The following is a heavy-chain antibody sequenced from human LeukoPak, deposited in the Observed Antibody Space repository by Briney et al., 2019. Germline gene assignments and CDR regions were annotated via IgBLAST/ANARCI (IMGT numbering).Heavy chain of an antibody. Sequence: GGYLRLYCAASGFTFGSYAMSWVRQAPGKGLEWVSAITTSGDYTYYADSVKGRFTISRDNSKNTLYLQMNSLRAEDTAVYYCARGREWLLLDYWGQGTLVTVSS. CDR1: GFTFGSYA. V-gene: IGHV3-23*01. D-gene: IGHD3-3*01. J-gene: IGHJ4*02. CDR3: ARGREWLLLDY. CDR2: ITTSGDYT.